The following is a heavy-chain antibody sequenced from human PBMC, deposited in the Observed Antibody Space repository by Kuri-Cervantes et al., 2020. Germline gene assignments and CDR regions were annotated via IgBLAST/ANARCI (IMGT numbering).Heavy chain of an antibody. J-gene: IGHJ4*02. CDR1: GFTVSSNY. CDR2: IYYSGST. D-gene: IGHD3-10*01. Sequence: GSLRLSCAASGFTVSSNYMSWVRQAPGKGLERIGSIYYSGSTYYNPSLKNRVTISVDTSKNQFSLKLSSVTAADTAVYYCARAKVTMVRGVIRYFDYWGQGTLVTVSS. CDR3: ARAKVTMVRGVIRYFDY. V-gene: IGHV4-39*07.